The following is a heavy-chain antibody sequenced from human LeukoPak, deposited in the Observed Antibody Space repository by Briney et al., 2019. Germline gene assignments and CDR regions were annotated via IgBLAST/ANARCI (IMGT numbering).Heavy chain of an antibody. CDR3: ARNDYAKYYFDY. CDR2: ISYDGSSR. V-gene: IGHV3-30-3*01. CDR1: GFTFSSLA. Sequence: GGSLRLSCAAPGFTFSSLAMHWVRQAPGKGLEWVAVISYDGSSRYYADSVKGRFTVSRDNSKNTLYLQMNSLRAEDTAVYYCARNDYAKYYFDYWGQGTLVTVSS. D-gene: IGHD2-2*01. J-gene: IGHJ4*02.